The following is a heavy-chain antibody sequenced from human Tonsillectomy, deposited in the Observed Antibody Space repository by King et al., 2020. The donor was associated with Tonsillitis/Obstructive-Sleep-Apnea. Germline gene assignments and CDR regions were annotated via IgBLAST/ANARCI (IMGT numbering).Heavy chain of an antibody. Sequence: QLQESGPGLVKPSETLSLTCTVSGGSISSSSYYWGWIRQPPGKGLEWIGSIYYSGSTYYNPSLKSRVTISVDTSKNQFSLKLSSVTAADTAVYYCARVAAYDCWSGHISYYYYYYMDVWGKGTTVTVSS. CDR2: IYYSGST. CDR1: GGSISSSSYY. D-gene: IGHD3-3*01. J-gene: IGHJ6*03. V-gene: IGHV4-39*01. CDR3: ARVAAYDCWSGHISYYYYYYMDV.